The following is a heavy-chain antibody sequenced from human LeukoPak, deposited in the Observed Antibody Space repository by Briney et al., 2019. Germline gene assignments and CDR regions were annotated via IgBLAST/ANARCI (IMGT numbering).Heavy chain of an antibody. CDR2: INHSGST. CDR3: ATKVGANMYNWFDP. Sequence: SETLSLTCAVYGGSLSGYYWSWIRQPPGKGLEWIGEINHSGSTNYNPSLKSRVTISVDTSKNQFSLKLSSVTAAGTAVYYCATKVGANMYNWFDPWGQGTLVTVSS. J-gene: IGHJ5*02. CDR1: GGSLSGYY. V-gene: IGHV4-34*01. D-gene: IGHD1-26*01.